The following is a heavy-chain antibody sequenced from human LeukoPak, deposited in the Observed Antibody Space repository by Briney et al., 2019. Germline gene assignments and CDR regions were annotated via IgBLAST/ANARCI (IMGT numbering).Heavy chain of an antibody. V-gene: IGHV3-64D*09. Sequence: GGSLRLSCSASGFTFSSFAMFWVRQAPAKGLEYVSGISSDGGRTNYADSVKARFTISRDNSKVTLYLQMTSLIPEDTAIYYCVKDPSGNYFYFDYWGQGTLVTVSS. CDR1: GFTFSSFA. CDR2: ISSDGGRT. D-gene: IGHD1-26*01. CDR3: VKDPSGNYFYFDY. J-gene: IGHJ4*02.